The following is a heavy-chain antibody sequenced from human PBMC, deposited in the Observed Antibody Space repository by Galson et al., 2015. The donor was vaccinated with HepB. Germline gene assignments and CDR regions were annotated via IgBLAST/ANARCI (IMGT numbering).Heavy chain of an antibody. J-gene: IGHJ4*02. CDR3: GTKRLGYCSGGSCLGPNYFDY. D-gene: IGHD2-15*01. CDR1: GLTFSSYG. CDR2: IRYDGGNK. V-gene: IGHV3-30*02. Sequence: SLRLSCAASGLTFSSYGMHWVRQAPGKGLEWIAFIRYDGGNKYYADSVKGRFIISRDSSKNTLYLQINSPRPEDTAVYYCGTKRLGYCSGGSCLGPNYFDYWGQGTLVTVSS.